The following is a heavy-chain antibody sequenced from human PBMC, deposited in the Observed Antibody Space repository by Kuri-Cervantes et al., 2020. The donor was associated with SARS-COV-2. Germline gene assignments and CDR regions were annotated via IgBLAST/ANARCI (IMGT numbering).Heavy chain of an antibody. D-gene: IGHD3-10*01. J-gene: IGHJ3*02. CDR2: IYYSGST. Sequence: SETLSLTCTVSGGSISSSSYYWGWIRQPPGKGLEWIGSIYYSGSTYYNPSLKSRVTISVDTSKNQFSLKLSSVTAADTAVYYCARLSRFSGHAFDIWGQGTMVTVSS. CDR3: ARLSRFSGHAFDI. CDR1: GGSISSSSYY. V-gene: IGHV4-39*07.